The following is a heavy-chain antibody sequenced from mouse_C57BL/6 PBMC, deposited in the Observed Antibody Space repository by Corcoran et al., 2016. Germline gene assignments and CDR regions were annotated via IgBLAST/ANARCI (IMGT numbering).Heavy chain of an antibody. CDR1: GYTFTDYY. D-gene: IGHD1-1*01. CDR2: INPNNGGT. J-gene: IGHJ3*01. CDR3: PRGYYGSSFSY. V-gene: IGHV1-26*01. Sequence: EVQLQQSGPELVKPGASVKISCKASGYTFTDYYMNWVKQSHGKSLEWIGDINPNNGGTSYNQKFKGKATLTVDKSSSTAYMELRSLTSEDSAVYYCPRGYYGSSFSYWGQGTLVTVSA.